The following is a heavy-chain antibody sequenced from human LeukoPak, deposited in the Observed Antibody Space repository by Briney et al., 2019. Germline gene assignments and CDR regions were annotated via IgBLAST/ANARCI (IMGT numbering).Heavy chain of an antibody. J-gene: IGHJ5*02. V-gene: IGHV4-39*01. Sequence: SETLSLTCTVSGGSISSSSYYWGWIRQPPGKGLEWIGSIYYSGSTYCNPPLKSRVTISVDTSKNQFYLKLSSVTAADTAVYYCARHSLSGSYTTDWFDPWGQGTLVTVSS. CDR2: IYYSGST. CDR3: ARHSLSGSYTTDWFDP. CDR1: GGSISSSSYY. D-gene: IGHD1-26*01.